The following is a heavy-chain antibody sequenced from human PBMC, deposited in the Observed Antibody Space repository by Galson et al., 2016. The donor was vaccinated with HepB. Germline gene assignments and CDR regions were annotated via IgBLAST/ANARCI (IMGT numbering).Heavy chain of an antibody. V-gene: IGHV4-34*01. D-gene: IGHD2-8*02. CDR2: INRSGST. Sequence: SETLSLTCAVYGGSFSGYYWSWIRQPPGRGLEWIGEINRSGSTDYNPSLKSRVTMTRDTSIKTAYMELGSLTSEDTAVYYCARGGATMRLVVQFEFWGQGTLVTVRS. CDR1: GGSFSGYY. CDR3: ARGGATMRLVVQFEF. J-gene: IGHJ4*02.